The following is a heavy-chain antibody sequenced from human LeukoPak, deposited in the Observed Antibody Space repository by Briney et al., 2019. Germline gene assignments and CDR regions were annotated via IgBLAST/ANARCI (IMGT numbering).Heavy chain of an antibody. D-gene: IGHD3-3*01. V-gene: IGHV1-18*01. CDR1: GYTFTSYG. CDR2: ISAYNGNT. CDR3: ARDRNDFWSGSVFDY. J-gene: IGHJ4*02. Sequence: PRASVKVSCKASGYTFTSYGISWVRQAPGQGLEWMGWISAYNGNTNYAQKLQGRVTMTTDTSTSTAYMELRSLRSDDTAVYYCARDRNDFWSGSVFDYWGQGALVTVSS.